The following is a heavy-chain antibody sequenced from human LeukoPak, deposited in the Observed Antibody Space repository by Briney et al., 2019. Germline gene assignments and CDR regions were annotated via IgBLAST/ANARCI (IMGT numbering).Heavy chain of an antibody. D-gene: IGHD6-13*01. J-gene: IGHJ4*02. V-gene: IGHV3-30*04. Sequence: PGRSLRLSCAASGFIFSNYAMHWVRQTPGEGLVWVAVISTDGRDKHYADSVMGRFSISRDNSKSTLYLQMNSLRAEDTAVYYCARDSAAAAVYYFNYWGQGTLVTVSS. CDR3: ARDSAAAAVYYFNY. CDR1: GFIFSNYA. CDR2: ISTDGRDK.